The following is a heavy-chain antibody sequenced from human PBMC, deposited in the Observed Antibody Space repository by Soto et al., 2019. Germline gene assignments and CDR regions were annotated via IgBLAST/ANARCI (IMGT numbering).Heavy chain of an antibody. D-gene: IGHD2-15*01. J-gene: IGHJ6*02. V-gene: IGHV5-10-1*01. CDR2: IDPSDSYT. CDR1: GYSFTSYW. CDR3: ARHTLPGVDYYYYGMDV. Sequence: PGESLKISCKGSGYSFTSYWISWVRQMPGKGLEWMGRIDPSDSYTNYSPSFQGHVTISADKSISTAYLQWSSLKASDTAMYYCARHTLPGVDYYYYGMDVWGQGPTVTVYS.